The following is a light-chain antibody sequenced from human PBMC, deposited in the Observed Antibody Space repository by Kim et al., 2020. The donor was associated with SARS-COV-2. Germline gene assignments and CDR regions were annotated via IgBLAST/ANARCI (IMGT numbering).Light chain of an antibody. V-gene: IGKV1-5*03. J-gene: IGKJ1*01. Sequence: DIQMTQSPFTLSASVGDRVTITCRASQSVSSWLAWYQQRPGKAPKLLIYKASSLEGGVPSRFSGSGSGTEFTLTISSLWPDDFATYYCQQYRSYPWTFGHGTKVDIK. CDR1: QSVSSW. CDR3: QQYRSYPWT. CDR2: KAS.